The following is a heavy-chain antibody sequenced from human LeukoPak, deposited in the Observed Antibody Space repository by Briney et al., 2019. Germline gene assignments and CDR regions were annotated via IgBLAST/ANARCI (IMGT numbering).Heavy chain of an antibody. CDR1: GGSISSYY. J-gene: IGHJ4*02. CDR3: ARGVYYDYVWGSYRPYYFDY. V-gene: IGHV4-59*01. CDR2: IYYSGST. D-gene: IGHD3-16*02. Sequence: SETLSLTCTVSGGSISSYYWSWIRQPPGKGLEWIGYIYYSGSTNYNPSLKSRVTISVDTSKNQFSLKLSSVTAADTAVYYCARGVYYDYVWGSYRPYYFDYWGQGTLVTVSS.